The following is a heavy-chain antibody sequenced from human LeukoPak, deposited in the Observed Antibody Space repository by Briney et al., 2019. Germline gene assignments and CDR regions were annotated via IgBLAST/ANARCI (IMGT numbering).Heavy chain of an antibody. V-gene: IGHV1-8*01. CDR1: GYTFTSYD. J-gene: IGHJ6*01. CDR2: MNPNSGNT. Sequence: ASVKVSCKASGYTFTSYDINWVRQATRQGLEWMGWMNPNSGNTGYAQKFQGKVTMTRNTSISTAYMELSSLRSEDTAVYYCARGGRGSGSYLHYYYYGMDVWGQGTTVTVSS. D-gene: IGHD3-10*01. CDR3: ARGGRGSGSYLHYYYYGMDV.